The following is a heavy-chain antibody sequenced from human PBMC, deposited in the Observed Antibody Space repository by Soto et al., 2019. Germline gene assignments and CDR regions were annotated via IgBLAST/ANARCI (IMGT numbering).Heavy chain of an antibody. CDR1: GFSFTSYG. V-gene: IGHV3-33*01. CDR2: IWYDESNK. D-gene: IGHD6-19*01. CDR3: ARDYLVAGSSFDY. J-gene: IGHJ4*02. Sequence: VGSLRLSCTASGFSFTSYGIHWVRQAPGRGLEWVAVIWYDESNKHYTDSVKGRFTISRDISKNTVYLQMNSLRAEDTAVYYCARDYLVAGSSFDYWGQGTLVTVSS.